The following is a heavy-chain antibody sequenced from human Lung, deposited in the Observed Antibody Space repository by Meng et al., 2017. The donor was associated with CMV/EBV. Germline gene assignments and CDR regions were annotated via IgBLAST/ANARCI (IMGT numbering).Heavy chain of an antibody. J-gene: IGHJ6*02. V-gene: IGHV3-23*01. CDR3: AKGRSLGYYYYGMDV. D-gene: IGHD3-16*02. CDR2: ISGSGGST. Sequence: GGSLRLXCAASGFTFSSYAMSWVRQAPGKGLEWVSAISGSGGSTYYADSVKGRFTISRDNSKNTLYLQMNSLRAEDTAVYYCAKGRSLGYYYYGMDVWGQGXTVTVSS. CDR1: GFTFSSYA.